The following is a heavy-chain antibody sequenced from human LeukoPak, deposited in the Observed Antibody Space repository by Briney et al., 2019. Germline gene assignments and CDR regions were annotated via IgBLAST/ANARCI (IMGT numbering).Heavy chain of an antibody. CDR3: ARGSGGSPRGYFDY. V-gene: IGHV4-59*01. D-gene: IGHD1-26*01. CDR1: GGSIRSYY. CDR2: IYYSGST. Sequence: PSETLSLTCTVSGGSIRSYYWSWIRQPPGKGLEWIGYIYYSGSTNYNPSLKSRVTISVDTSKNQFSLKLSSVTAADTAVYYCARGSGGSPRGYFDYWGQGTLVTVSS. J-gene: IGHJ4*02.